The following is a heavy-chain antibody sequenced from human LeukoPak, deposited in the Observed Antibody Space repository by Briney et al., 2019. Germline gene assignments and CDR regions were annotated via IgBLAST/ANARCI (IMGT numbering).Heavy chain of an antibody. D-gene: IGHD6-19*01. CDR1: GYTFTSYY. J-gene: IGHJ4*02. V-gene: IGHV1-46*04. CDR2: INPNSGIT. CDR3: ARESDLAVAGTGFDY. Sequence: ASVKVSCKASGYTFTSYYMHWVRQAPGQGLEWMGIINPNSGITNYAQKLQGRVTMTRDTSTSTVYMELSSLRSEDTAVYYCARESDLAVAGTGFDYWGQGILVTVSS.